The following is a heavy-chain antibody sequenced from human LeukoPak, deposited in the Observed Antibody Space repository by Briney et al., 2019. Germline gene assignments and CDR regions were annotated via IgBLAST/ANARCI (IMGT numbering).Heavy chain of an antibody. D-gene: IGHD3-10*01. Sequence: PGGSLRLFCAASGFTFSSYAMHWVRQAPGKGLEWVAVISYDGSNKYYADSVKGRFTISRDNSKNTLYLQMNSLRAGDTAVYYCARGGVWFGELSMSGAFDIWGQGTMVTVSS. CDR2: ISYDGSNK. CDR3: ARGGVWFGELSMSGAFDI. V-gene: IGHV3-30*04. J-gene: IGHJ3*02. CDR1: GFTFSSYA.